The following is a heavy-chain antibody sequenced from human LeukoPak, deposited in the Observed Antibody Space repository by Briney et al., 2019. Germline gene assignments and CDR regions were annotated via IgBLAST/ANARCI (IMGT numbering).Heavy chain of an antibody. D-gene: IGHD3-10*01. V-gene: IGHV3-48*03. CDR1: GFTFSSYE. CDR3: AHVKARSGSTFDI. J-gene: IGHJ3*02. CDR2: ISSSGSTI. Sequence: GGSLRLSCAASGFTFSSYEMNWVRQAPGKGLEWVSYISSSGSTICYADSVKGRFTISRDNAKNSLYLQMNSLRVEDTAVYYCAHVKARSGSTFDIWGQGTMVTVSS.